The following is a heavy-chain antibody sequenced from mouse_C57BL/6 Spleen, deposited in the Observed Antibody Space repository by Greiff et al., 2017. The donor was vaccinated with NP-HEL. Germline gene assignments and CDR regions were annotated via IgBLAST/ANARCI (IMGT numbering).Heavy chain of an antibody. Sequence: QVQLQQSGPELVKPGASVKISCKASGYAFSSSWMNWVKQRPGKGLEWIGRIYPGDGDTNYNGKFKGKATLTADKSSSTAYMQLSSLTSEDSAVYFCARLGNYEYFDVWGTGTTVTVSS. CDR2: IYPGDGDT. J-gene: IGHJ1*03. CDR1: GYAFSSSW. V-gene: IGHV1-82*01. D-gene: IGHD2-1*01. CDR3: ARLGNYEYFDV.